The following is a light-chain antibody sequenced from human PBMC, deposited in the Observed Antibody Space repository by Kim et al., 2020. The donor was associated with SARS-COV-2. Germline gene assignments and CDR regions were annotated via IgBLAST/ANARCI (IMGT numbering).Light chain of an antibody. CDR2: ASS. Sequence: ASVGDGVTITCRARQSISSCLNWYRQKPGKAPKLLIYASSSLRSGVPSIFRGSGFGTDFSLTISSLQPEDFATCYCQESYSPLFTFGPGTKVDI. J-gene: IGKJ3*01. V-gene: IGKV1-39*01. CDR1: QSISSC. CDR3: QESYSPLFT.